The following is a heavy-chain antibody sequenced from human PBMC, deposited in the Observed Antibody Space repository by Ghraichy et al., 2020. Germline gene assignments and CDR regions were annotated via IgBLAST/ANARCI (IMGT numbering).Heavy chain of an antibody. J-gene: IGHJ2*01. Sequence: SETLSLTCTVSGGSISSYYWSWIRQPAGKGLEWIGRIYTSGSTNYNPSLKSRVTMSVDTSKNQFSLKLSSVTAADTAVYYCARVPSPAYDYVWGSYRYWSHNYWYFDLWGRGTLVTVSS. V-gene: IGHV4-4*07. D-gene: IGHD3-16*02. CDR2: IYTSGST. CDR1: GGSISSYY. CDR3: ARVPSPAYDYVWGSYRYWSHNYWYFDL.